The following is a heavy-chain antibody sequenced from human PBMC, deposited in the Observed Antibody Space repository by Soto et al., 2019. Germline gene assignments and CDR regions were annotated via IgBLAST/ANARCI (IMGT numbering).Heavy chain of an antibody. D-gene: IGHD3-16*01. CDR1: GFTFSDAW. Sequence: GSLRLSCVGSGFTFSDAWMSWVRQAPGKGLEWVGRIKRKADGGTADYAAPVKGRFTISRDDSKNTLYLQMSSLKTEDTALYYCTTDPSASNWGQGTLVTVSS. V-gene: IGHV3-15*01. CDR3: TTDPSASN. CDR2: IKRKADGGTA. J-gene: IGHJ4*02.